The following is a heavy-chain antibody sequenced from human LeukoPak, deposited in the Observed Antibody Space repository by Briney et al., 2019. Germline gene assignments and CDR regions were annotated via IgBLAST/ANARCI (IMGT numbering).Heavy chain of an antibody. J-gene: IGHJ4*02. D-gene: IGHD2-15*01. Sequence: SETLSLTCTVSGGSISSYYWSWIRQLPGKGLEWIGYIYYSGSTNYNPSLKSRVTISVDTSKNQFSLKLSSVTAADTAVYYCARDRGVVMGYFDYWGQGTLVTVSS. V-gene: IGHV4-59*01. CDR1: GGSISSYY. CDR2: IYYSGST. CDR3: ARDRGVVMGYFDY.